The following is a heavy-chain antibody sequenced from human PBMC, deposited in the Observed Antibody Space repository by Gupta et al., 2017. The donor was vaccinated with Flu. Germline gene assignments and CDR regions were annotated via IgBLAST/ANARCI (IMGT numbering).Heavy chain of an antibody. Sequence: APGKGLEWVAVIWYDGSNKYYADAVKGRFTISRDNSKNTLYLQMNSLRAEDTAVYYCARSPPYDFWSGYYLVGREFTGFDYWGQGTLVTVSS. J-gene: IGHJ4*02. CDR3: ARSPPYDFWSGYYLVGREFTGFDY. V-gene: IGHV3-33*01. CDR2: IWYDGSNK. D-gene: IGHD3-3*01.